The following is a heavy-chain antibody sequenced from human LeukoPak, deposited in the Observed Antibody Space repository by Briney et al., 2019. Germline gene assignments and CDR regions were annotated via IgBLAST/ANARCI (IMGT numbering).Heavy chain of an antibody. V-gene: IGHV4-59*12. CDR3: ASPIAAAGTSNGAFDI. D-gene: IGHD6-13*01. J-gene: IGHJ3*02. Sequence: SETLSLTCTVSGGSISSYYWSWIRQPPGKGLEWIGYIYYSGSTNYNPSLKSRVTISVDTSKNQFSLKLSSVTAADTAVYYCASPIAAAGTSNGAFDIWGQGTMVTVSS. CDR2: IYYSGST. CDR1: GGSISSYY.